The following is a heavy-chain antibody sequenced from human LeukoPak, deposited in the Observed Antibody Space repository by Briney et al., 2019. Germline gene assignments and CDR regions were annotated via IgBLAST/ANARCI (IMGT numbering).Heavy chain of an antibody. CDR1: GFTFGSYS. CDR3: ARDRDGYNYNDAFDI. D-gene: IGHD5-24*01. V-gene: IGHV3-21*01. J-gene: IGHJ3*02. CDR2: ISSSSSYI. Sequence: GGSLRLSCAASGFTFGSYSMNWVRQAPGKGLEWVSSISSSSSYIYYADSVKGRFTISRDNAKNSLYLQMNSLRAEDTAVYYCARDRDGYNYNDAFDIWGQGTMVTVSS.